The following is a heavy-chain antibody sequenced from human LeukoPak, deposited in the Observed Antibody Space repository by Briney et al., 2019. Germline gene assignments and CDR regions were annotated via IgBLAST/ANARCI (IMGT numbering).Heavy chain of an antibody. CDR3: ASSLSGASGY. D-gene: IGHD7-27*01. CDR1: GFSFSTYT. CDR2: MTSSSSSI. Sequence: GGSLRLSCATSGFSFSTYTMNWVRQAPGKGLEWVSSMTSSSSSIYYADSVKGRFTISRDNAKNSLYLQMNSLRAEDMAVYYCASSLSGASGYWGQGTLVTVSS. V-gene: IGHV3-21*01. J-gene: IGHJ1*01.